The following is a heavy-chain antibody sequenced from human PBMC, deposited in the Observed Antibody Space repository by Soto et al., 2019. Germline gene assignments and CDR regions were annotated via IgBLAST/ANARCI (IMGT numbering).Heavy chain of an antibody. CDR1: GYTFTNYW. J-gene: IGHJ5*02. CDR2: VNPDDSTT. CDR3: VRRLYRGTTGTSNWFDP. V-gene: IGHV5-51*01. D-gene: IGHD1-1*01. Sequence: PGESLKISCEGSGYTFTNYWIAWVRQMPGKGLEWMGIVNPDDSTTTYSQSFQGQVIISADKSVRSAYLQWSSLKDSDTATYYCVRRLYRGTTGTSNWFDPWGQGTRVTVSS.